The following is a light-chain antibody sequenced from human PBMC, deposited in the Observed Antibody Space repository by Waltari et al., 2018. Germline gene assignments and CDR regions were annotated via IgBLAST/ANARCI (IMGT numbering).Light chain of an antibody. Sequence: SYELTQPLSVSVALGQTARMTCGGNNVGSKYVHWYQQKPGQAPVLVIYRNTNRPSGIPERFSGSNSGNTATLTIRRAQAGDEADYYCQVWDSSTVFGGGTRLTVL. CDR3: QVWDSSTV. J-gene: IGLJ2*01. CDR1: NVGSKY. CDR2: RNT. V-gene: IGLV3-9*01.